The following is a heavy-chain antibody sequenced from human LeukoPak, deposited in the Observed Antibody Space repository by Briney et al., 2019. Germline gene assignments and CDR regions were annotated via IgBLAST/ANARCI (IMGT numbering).Heavy chain of an antibody. J-gene: IGHJ4*02. D-gene: IGHD6-19*01. CDR1: GGSISSYH. Sequence: SQTLSLTCTVSGGSISSYHWNWIRQSPGKGLEWIGYIYGIGSTTYNPSLKSRVTISVDPSKNQFSLKLSSVTAADTAVYYCAREMGSGSEFDFWGQGTLVTVSS. CDR2: IYGIGST. V-gene: IGHV4-59*01. CDR3: AREMGSGSEFDF.